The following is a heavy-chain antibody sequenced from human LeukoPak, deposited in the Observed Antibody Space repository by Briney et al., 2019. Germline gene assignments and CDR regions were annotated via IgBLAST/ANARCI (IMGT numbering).Heavy chain of an antibody. CDR3: ARGVYIAAAQYGY. D-gene: IGHD6-13*01. J-gene: IGHJ4*02. CDR2: IYYSGTT. CDR1: GGSFSGYY. Sequence: PSETLSLTCAVYGGSFSGYYWSWIRQPPGKGLEWIGYIYYSGTTNYNPSLKSRVTIAVDTSKNQFSLKLSSVTAADTAVYYCARGVYIAAAQYGYWGQGTLVTVSS. V-gene: IGHV4-59*01.